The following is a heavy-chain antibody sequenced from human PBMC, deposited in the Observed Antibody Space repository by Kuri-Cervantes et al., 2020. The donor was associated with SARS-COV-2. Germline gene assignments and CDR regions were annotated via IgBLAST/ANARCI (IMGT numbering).Heavy chain of an antibody. Sequence: SVKVSCKASGYTLTGYYMHWVRQAPGQGLEWMGGIIPVFGTTNNAQRLQGRVTISADEARSTVYMELSSLTFEDTVIYYCAQTIPARRRSPGDFYLYYMDVWGKGTSVTVSS. D-gene: IGHD6-6*01. CDR3: AQTIPARRRSPGDFYLYYMDV. CDR1: GYTLTGYY. CDR2: IIPVFGTT. J-gene: IGHJ6*03. V-gene: IGHV1-69*13.